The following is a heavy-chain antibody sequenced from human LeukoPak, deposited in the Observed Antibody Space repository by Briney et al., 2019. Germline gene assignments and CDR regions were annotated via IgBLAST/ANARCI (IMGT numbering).Heavy chain of an antibody. D-gene: IGHD2/OR15-2a*01. V-gene: IGHV3-21*01. Sequence: GGSLRLSCAASGFTFSRHGMHWVRQAPGKGLEWVSSISRSSAYIYYADSVKGRFTISRDDAKNSLFLQMNSLRAEDTATYYCARGEFGDYYYFYMDIWGKGTTVTVSS. CDR3: ARGEFGDYYYFYMDI. CDR1: GFTFSRHG. J-gene: IGHJ6*03. CDR2: ISRSSAYI.